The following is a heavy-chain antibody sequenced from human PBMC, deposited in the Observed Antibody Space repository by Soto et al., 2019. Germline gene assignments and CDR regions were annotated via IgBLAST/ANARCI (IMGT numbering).Heavy chain of an antibody. CDR1: GYTFTKFG. CDR3: AREGLEIYDYNGMEV. J-gene: IGHJ6*02. CDR2: VSGYNGET. D-gene: IGHD3-3*01. V-gene: IGHV1-18*01. Sequence: QVQLVQSGAEVKKPGASVKVSCKASGYTFTKFGISWVRQAPGQGLEWMGWVSGYNGETSYAQSLQGRVTMTTDTATSTAYMELRSQRSDDTAVFYCAREGLEIYDYNGMEVWGQGPTVTVCS.